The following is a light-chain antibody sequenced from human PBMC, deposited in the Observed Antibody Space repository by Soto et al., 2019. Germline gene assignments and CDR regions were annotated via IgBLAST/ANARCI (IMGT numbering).Light chain of an antibody. J-gene: IGLJ2*01. CDR2: GNN. V-gene: IGLV1-51*01. Sequence: QSVLTQPPSVSAAPGQKVTISCSGSSSNIGENDVSWYQQFPGTAPKLLIYGNNKRPSGIPDRFFGSRSGTSATLGITGLQTGDVADYYCGTWDTSLSGAVFGGGTKLTVL. CDR1: SSNIGEND. CDR3: GTWDTSLSGAV.